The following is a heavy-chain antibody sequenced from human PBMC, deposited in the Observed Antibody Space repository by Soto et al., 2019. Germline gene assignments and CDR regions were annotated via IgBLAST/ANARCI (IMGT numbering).Heavy chain of an antibody. Sequence: GGSLRLSCAASGFTFSSYSMNWVRQAPGKGLEWVSYISSSSSTIYYADSVKGRFTISRDNAKNSLYLQMNSLRAEDTAVYYCARDKKTIFGVVIPDYYYYYYMDVWGKGTTVTVSS. CDR2: ISSSSSTI. V-gene: IGHV3-48*01. J-gene: IGHJ6*03. CDR3: ARDKKTIFGVVIPDYYYYYYMDV. D-gene: IGHD3-3*01. CDR1: GFTFSSYS.